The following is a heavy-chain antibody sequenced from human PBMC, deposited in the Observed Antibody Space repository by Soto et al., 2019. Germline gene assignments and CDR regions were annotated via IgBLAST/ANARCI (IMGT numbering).Heavy chain of an antibody. D-gene: IGHD4-17*01. Sequence: RASVKVSGKASGGTFSSYAISWVRQAPGQGLEWMGGIIPIFGTANYAQKFQGRVTITADESTSTAYMELSSLRSEDTAVYYCARGTTVVIGYYYYGMDVWGQGTTVTVSS. CDR2: IIPIFGTA. CDR1: GGTFSSYA. CDR3: ARGTTVVIGYYYYGMDV. V-gene: IGHV1-69*13. J-gene: IGHJ6*02.